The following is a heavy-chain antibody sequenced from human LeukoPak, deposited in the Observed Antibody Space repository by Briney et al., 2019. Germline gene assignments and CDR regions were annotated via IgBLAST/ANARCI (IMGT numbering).Heavy chain of an antibody. V-gene: IGHV3-23*01. D-gene: IGHD3-10*01. Sequence: GGSLRLSCAASGFTFSSYAMSWVRQAPGKGLVWVSAISGSGGSTYYADSVKGRFTISRDNSKNTLYLQMNSLRAEDTAVYYCATGELRFGELLDYWGQGTLVTASS. J-gene: IGHJ4*02. CDR3: ATGELRFGELLDY. CDR2: ISGSGGST. CDR1: GFTFSSYA.